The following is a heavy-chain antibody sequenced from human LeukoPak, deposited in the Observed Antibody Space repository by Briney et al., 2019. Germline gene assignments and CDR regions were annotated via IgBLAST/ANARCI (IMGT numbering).Heavy chain of an antibody. CDR1: GFTFSSYA. CDR2: ISYDGSNK. J-gene: IGHJ4*02. Sequence: GGSLRLSCAASGFTFSSYAMHWVRQAPGKGLEWVAVISYDGSNKYYADSVKGRFTISRDNSKNTLYLQMNSLRAEDTAVYYCAKDRGDRGIDYWGQGTLVTVSS. CDR3: AKDRGDRGIDY. D-gene: IGHD3-10*01. V-gene: IGHV3-30-3*01.